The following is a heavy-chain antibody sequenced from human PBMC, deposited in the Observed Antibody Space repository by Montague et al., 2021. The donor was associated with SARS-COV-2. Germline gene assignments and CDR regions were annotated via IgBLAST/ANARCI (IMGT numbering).Heavy chain of an antibody. CDR3: ATQPSDGAGYYYGMDV. V-gene: IGHV3-21*01. J-gene: IGHJ6*02. Sequence: SLRLSCAASGFTFSSYCMNWVRQAPGKGLEWVSSISSSSSYIFYADSVKGRFTISRDNAKNSLYLQMNSLRAEDTAVYYCATQPSDGAGYYYGMDVWGQGTTVTVSS. CDR1: GFTFSSYC. CDR2: ISSSSSYI. D-gene: IGHD2-2*01.